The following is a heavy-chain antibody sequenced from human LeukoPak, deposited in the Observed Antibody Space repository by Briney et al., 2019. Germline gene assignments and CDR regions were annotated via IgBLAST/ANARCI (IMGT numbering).Heavy chain of an antibody. J-gene: IGHJ4*02. D-gene: IGHD3-9*01. V-gene: IGHV1-69*06. CDR3: ASGTGYFDWLFSFDY. CDR1: GGTFSSYA. CDR2: IIPIFGTA. Sequence: ASVKVSCKASGGTFSSYAISWVRQAPGQGLEWMGGIIPIFGTANYAQKFQGRVTITADNSTSTAYMELSSLRSEDTAVYYCASGTGYFDWLFSFDYWGQGTLVTVSS.